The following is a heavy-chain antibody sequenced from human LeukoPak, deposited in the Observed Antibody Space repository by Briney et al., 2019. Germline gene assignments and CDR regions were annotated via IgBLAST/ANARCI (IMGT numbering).Heavy chain of an antibody. CDR3: ARPLTDRNYIYYFDY. CDR2: ISAYNGNT. V-gene: IGHV1-18*01. J-gene: IGHJ4*02. Sequence: ASVKVSCKASGYTFTSYGISWVRQAPGQGLEWMGWISAYNGNTNYAQKLQGRVTMTTDTSTSTAYMELRSLRSDDTAVYYCARPLTDRNYIYYFDYWGQGTLVTVSS. CDR1: GYTFTSYG. D-gene: IGHD4-11*01.